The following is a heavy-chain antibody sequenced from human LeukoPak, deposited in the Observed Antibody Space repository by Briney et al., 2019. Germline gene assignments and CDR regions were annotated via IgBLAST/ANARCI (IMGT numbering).Heavy chain of an antibody. D-gene: IGHD1-26*01. CDR3: ARFALSDLLDHDAFDI. J-gene: IGHJ3*02. CDR1: GGSISSGDYY. CDR2: IYYSGST. Sequence: SQTLSLTCTVSGGSISSGDYYWSWIRQPPGKGLEWIGYIYYSGSTYYNPSLKSRVTISVDTSKNQFSLKLSSVTAADTAVYFCARFALSDLLDHDAFDIWGQGTMVTVSS. V-gene: IGHV4-30-4*08.